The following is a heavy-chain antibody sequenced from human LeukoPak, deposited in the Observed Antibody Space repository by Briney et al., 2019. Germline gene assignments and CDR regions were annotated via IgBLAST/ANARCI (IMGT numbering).Heavy chain of an antibody. CDR3: ARDREWLSDAFDI. CDR1: GFTFSSYA. Sequence: PGGSLRLSCAASGFTFSSYAMSWVRQAPGKGLEWVLSISSSSSYIYYADSVKGRFTISRDNAKNSLYLQMNSLRAEDTAVYYCARDREWLSDAFDIWGQGTMVTVYS. J-gene: IGHJ3*02. V-gene: IGHV3-21*01. CDR2: ISSSSSYI. D-gene: IGHD3-3*01.